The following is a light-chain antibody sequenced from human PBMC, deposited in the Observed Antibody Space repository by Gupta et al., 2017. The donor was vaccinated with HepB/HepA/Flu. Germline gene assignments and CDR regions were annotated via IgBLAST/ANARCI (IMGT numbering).Light chain of an antibody. CDR1: SSNIGKNP. V-gene: IGLV1-44*01. Sequence: QSVLTQPPSASGTPGQRVTMSCSGGSSNIGKNPVTWFHQLPGAAPKLLIYNDDQRPSGGPDRFSGAKSGSAASPAFLGLLVEDAVFLSFAAWDYHLKGVFGGGTKLTVL. J-gene: IGLJ2*01. CDR3: AAWDYHLKGV. CDR2: NDD.